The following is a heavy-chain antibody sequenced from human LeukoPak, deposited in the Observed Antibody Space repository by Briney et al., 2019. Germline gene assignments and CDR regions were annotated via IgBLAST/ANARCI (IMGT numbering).Heavy chain of an antibody. V-gene: IGHV4-4*07. J-gene: IGHJ4*02. D-gene: IGHD3/OR15-3a*01. CDR1: NGSISDSY. Sequence: SETLSLTCTVSNGSISDSYWSWIRQPAGKGLEWIGRIYSSGRVNYNPSLMNRVAMSVDTSKNQFSLRLTSVTAADTAVYYCARDPPWTNCLDYWGEGTLVAASS. CDR3: ARDPPWTNCLDY. CDR2: IYSSGRV.